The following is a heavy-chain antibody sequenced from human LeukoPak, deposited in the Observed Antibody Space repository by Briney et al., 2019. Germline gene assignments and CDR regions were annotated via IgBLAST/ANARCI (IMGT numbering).Heavy chain of an antibody. V-gene: IGHV3-74*01. D-gene: IGHD3-16*02. J-gene: IGHJ6*03. CDR3: AKDKFIAGRYYYYMDV. Sequence: PGGSLRLSCAASGFTFSSYWMHWVRQAPGKGLVWVSRINTDGSSTSYADSVKGRFTISRDNSKNTLYLQMNSLRAEDTAVYYCAKDKFIAGRYYYYMDVWGKGTTVTVSS. CDR1: GFTFSSYW. CDR2: INTDGSST.